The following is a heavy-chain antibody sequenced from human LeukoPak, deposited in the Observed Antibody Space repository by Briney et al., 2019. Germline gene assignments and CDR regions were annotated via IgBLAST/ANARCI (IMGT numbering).Heavy chain of an antibody. J-gene: IGHJ6*02. CDR2: IWYDGSNK. CDR1: GFTFSSYG. D-gene: IGHD1-1*01. Sequence: GGSLRLSCAASGFTFSSYGMHWVRQAPGKGLEWVAVIWYDGSNKNHADSVKGRFTISRDNSKNTLYLQMNSLRAEDTAVYYCAKVVAAGGNVDSYGMDVWGQGTTVTVSS. V-gene: IGHV3-33*06. CDR3: AKVVAAGGNVDSYGMDV.